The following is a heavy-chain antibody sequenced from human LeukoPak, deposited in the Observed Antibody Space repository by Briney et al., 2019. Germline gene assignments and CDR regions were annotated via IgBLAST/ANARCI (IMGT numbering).Heavy chain of an antibody. D-gene: IGHD6-19*01. CDR1: RFPFSSYS. CDR2: ISISSSTI. CDR3: AKERDSVAATYYFDY. J-gene: IGHJ4*02. Sequence: GGSLRLSCAASRFPFSSYSMNWVRQAPGRGLEWVSYISISSSTIYYADSVKGRFTISRDNSKNTMYLQMSSLKPEDTAVYYCAKERDSVAATYYFDYLGQGTLVTVSS. V-gene: IGHV3-48*01.